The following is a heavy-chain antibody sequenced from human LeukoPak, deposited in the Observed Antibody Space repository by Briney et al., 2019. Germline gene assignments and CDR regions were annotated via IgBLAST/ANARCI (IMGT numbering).Heavy chain of an antibody. CDR1: GFIFSNYG. CDR3: AKRDAKISGSDSFDI. V-gene: IGHV3-33*06. D-gene: IGHD3-10*01. CDR2: IWNDGSHE. J-gene: IGHJ3*02. Sequence: SGGSLRLSCEVSGFIFSNYGMHWVRQAPGKALEWVAVIWNDGSHENYADSVKGRFTISRDNSENTLYLQMSSLRAEDTAMYFCAKRDAKISGSDSFDIWGQGTMVTVSS.